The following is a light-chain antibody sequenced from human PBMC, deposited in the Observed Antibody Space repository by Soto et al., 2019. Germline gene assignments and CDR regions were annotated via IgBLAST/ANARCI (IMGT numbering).Light chain of an antibody. J-gene: IGLJ2*01. CDR2: SDT. Sequence: SYELTQPPSVSVAPGTTASISCGGNDIGSKGVHWYQQKPGQAPVLVIYSDTDLPPVIPGRFSGSNSANLATLTISRVEAGDEADYYCQVWDSGSSHVVFGGGTKLTVL. V-gene: IGLV3-21*01. CDR3: QVWDSGSSHVV. CDR1: DIGSKG.